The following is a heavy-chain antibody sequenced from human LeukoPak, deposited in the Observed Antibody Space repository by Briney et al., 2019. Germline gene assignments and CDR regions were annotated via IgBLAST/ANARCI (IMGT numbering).Heavy chain of an antibody. CDR2: IYYNGNT. V-gene: IGHV4-59*01. J-gene: IGHJ6*02. CDR3: ARGRSNYYGMDV. CDR1: DGSINSYY. D-gene: IGHD1-26*01. Sequence: SETLSLTCSVSDGSINSYYWNWIRRPPGKGLEWIGYIYYNGNTNYSPSLKSRVTVSVDTSKNLFSLKVSSVTAADTAVYYCARGRSNYYGMDVWGQGTTVTVSS.